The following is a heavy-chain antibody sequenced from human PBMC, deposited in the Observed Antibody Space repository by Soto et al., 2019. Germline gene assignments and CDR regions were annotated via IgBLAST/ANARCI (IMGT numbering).Heavy chain of an antibody. J-gene: IGHJ6*02. V-gene: IGHV3-30-3*01. CDR1: GFTFSSYA. CDR2: ISYDGSNK. CDR3: ARDRYSGYDPEQIHYYYYGMDV. D-gene: IGHD5-12*01. Sequence: QVQLVESGGGVVQPGRSLRLSCAASGFTFSSYAMHWVRQAPGKGLEWVAVISYDGSNKYYADSVKGRFTISRDNSKNTLYLQMNSLRAEDTAVYYCARDRYSGYDPEQIHYYYYGMDVWGQGTTVTVSS.